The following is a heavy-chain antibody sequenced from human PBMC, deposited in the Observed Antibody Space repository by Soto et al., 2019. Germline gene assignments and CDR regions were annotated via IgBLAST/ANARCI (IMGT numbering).Heavy chain of an antibody. D-gene: IGHD3-10*01. CDR3: ETGPRRRFNAFDI. CDR2: ISGSGGST. J-gene: IGHJ3*02. V-gene: IGHV3-23*01. CDR1: GFTFSSYA. Sequence: GGSLRLSCAASGFTFSSYAMSWVRQAPGKGLEWVSVISGSGGSTYYADSVKGRFTISRDNSKNTLYLQMNSLRAEDTAVYYCETGPRRRFNAFDIWGQGTMVTVSS.